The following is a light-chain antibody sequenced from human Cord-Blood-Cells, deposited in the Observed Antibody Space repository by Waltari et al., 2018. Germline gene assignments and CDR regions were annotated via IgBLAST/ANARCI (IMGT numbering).Light chain of an antibody. CDR3: SSYTSSSTHVV. CDR2: DVS. J-gene: IGLJ2*01. V-gene: IGLV2-14*01. Sequence: QSALTQPASVPGSPGHSITIPCTGTSSDAVGYNYVSWYQQHPGKAPKIMIYDVSKRPSGVSNRFSGSKSGNTASLTISGLQAEDEADYYCSSYTSSSTHVVFGGGTKLTVL. CDR1: SSDAVGYNY.